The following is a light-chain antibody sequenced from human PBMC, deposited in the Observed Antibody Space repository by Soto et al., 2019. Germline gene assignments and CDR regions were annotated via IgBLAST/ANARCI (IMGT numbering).Light chain of an antibody. V-gene: IGKV1-9*01. J-gene: IGKJ4*01. CDR3: QQLNSYPLT. CDR1: QDISDY. Sequence: DIQLTQSPSFLSASVGDRVTITCRASQDISDYLAWYKQRPGKAPKLLIYAASTLQSGVPSRFSGSRSGTEFTLTISSLQPEDFATYSCQQLNSYPLTFGGGTKVEIK. CDR2: AAS.